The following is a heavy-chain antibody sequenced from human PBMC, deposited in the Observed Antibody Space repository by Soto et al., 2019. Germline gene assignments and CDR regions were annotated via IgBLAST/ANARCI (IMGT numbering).Heavy chain of an antibody. CDR3: ARGILTGLGYYYMDV. Sequence: GASVKVSCKASGGTFSSYAISWVRQAPGQGLEWMGGIIPILGIANYAQKFQGRVTITADKSTSTAYMELSSLRSEDTAVYYCARGILTGLGYYYMDVWGKGTTVTVSS. V-gene: IGHV1-69*10. CDR2: IIPILGIA. D-gene: IGHD3-9*01. J-gene: IGHJ6*03. CDR1: GGTFSSYA.